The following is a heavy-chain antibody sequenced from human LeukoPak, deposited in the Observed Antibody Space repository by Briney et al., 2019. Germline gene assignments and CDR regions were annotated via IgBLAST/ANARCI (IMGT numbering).Heavy chain of an antibody. CDR3: AGGGYYYDSSGPTPPDY. D-gene: IGHD3-22*01. J-gene: IGHJ4*02. Sequence: GASVKVSCKASGYTFTGYYMHWVRQAPGQGLEWMGWINPNSGGTNYAQKFQGRVTMTRDTSISTAYMELSRLRSDDTAVYYCAGGGYYYDSSGPTPPDYWGQGTLVTVSS. V-gene: IGHV1-2*02. CDR1: GYTFTGYY. CDR2: INPNSGGT.